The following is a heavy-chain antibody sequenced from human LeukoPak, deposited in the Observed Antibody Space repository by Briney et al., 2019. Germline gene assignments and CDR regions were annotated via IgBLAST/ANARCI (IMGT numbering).Heavy chain of an antibody. CDR1: GFIVSSNY. Sequence: GGSLRLSCAVSGFIVSSNYMSWVRQAPGKGLEWVSIIYSGGSTYYADSVKGRFTISRDNSKNTLYLQMNSLRAEDTAVYYCARDRLSHYDSSGYYPHYWGQGTLVTVSS. CDR3: ARDRLSHYDSSGYYPHY. V-gene: IGHV3-66*01. CDR2: IYSGGST. D-gene: IGHD3-22*01. J-gene: IGHJ4*02.